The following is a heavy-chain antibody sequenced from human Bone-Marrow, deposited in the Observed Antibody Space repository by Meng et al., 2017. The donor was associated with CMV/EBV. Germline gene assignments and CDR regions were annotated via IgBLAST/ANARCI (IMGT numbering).Heavy chain of an antibody. CDR3: ARDKTTVTLYYYYYGMDV. V-gene: IGHV1-2*02. CDR2: INPNSGGT. CDR1: GGTFSSYA. D-gene: IGHD4-11*01. J-gene: IGHJ6*02. Sequence: ASVKVSCKASGGTFSSYAISWVRQAPGQGLEWMGWINPNSGGTNYAQKFQGRVTMTRDTSISTAYMELSRLRSDDTAVYYCARDKTTVTLYYYYYGMDVWGQGTTVTVSS.